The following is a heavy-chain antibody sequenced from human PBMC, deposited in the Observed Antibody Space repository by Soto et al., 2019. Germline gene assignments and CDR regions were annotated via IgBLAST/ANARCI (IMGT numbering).Heavy chain of an antibody. J-gene: IGHJ5*02. V-gene: IGHV4-59*01. D-gene: IGHD3-22*01. CDR2: IYQGGSI. CDR3: TGAFYDINGYILAP. CDR1: GGSLSSGY. Sequence: PSENLSLTWSVSGGSLSSGYWPGIRQPPGKGLEWIGYIYQGGSINYNPSLKSRVIISVDTAKNQFSVRLNSVTAADTAVYHCTGAFYDINGYILAPLGLGTSVT.